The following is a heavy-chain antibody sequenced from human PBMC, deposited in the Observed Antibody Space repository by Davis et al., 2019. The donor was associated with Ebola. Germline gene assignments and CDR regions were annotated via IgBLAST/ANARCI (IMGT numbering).Heavy chain of an antibody. Sequence: GESLKISCAASGFTFSSYAMSWVRQAPGKGLEWVSAISGSGGSTYSADSVKGRFTISRDNSKNTLYLQMNSLRAEDTAVYYCAKGPFWSGYYEYYYYGMDVWGQGTTVTVSS. CDR2: ISGSGGST. V-gene: IGHV3-23*01. D-gene: IGHD3-3*01. CDR3: AKGPFWSGYYEYYYYGMDV. J-gene: IGHJ6*02. CDR1: GFTFSSYA.